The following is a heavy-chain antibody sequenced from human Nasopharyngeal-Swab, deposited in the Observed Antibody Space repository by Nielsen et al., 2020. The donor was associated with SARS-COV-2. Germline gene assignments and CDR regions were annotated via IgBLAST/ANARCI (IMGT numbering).Heavy chain of an antibody. J-gene: IGHJ4*02. V-gene: IGHV4-59*04. CDR1: GGSISSYY. D-gene: IGHD3-10*01. Sequence: SETLSLTCTVSGGSISSYYWSWIRQPPGKGLEWIGYIYYSGSTYYNPSLKSRVTISVDTSKNQFSLKLSSVTAADTAVYYCARRRGPTFDYWGQGTLVTVSS. CDR3: ARRRGPTFDY. CDR2: IYYSGST.